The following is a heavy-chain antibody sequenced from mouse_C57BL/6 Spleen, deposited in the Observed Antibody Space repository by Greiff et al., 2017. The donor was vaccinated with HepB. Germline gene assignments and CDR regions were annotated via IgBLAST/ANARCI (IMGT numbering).Heavy chain of an antibody. CDR2: ISDGGSYS. J-gene: IGHJ4*01. Sequence: EVKLLESGGGLVKPGGSLKLSCAASGFTFSSYAMSWVRQTPEKRLEWVATISDGGSYSYYPDSVQGRFTLFRDNAKNHPYLQMSHLKSEDTAMYYCAREEYVIYYYAMDYWGQGTSVTVSS. CDR3: AREEYVIYYYAMDY. CDR1: GFTFSSYA. D-gene: IGHD5-2*01. V-gene: IGHV5-4*03.